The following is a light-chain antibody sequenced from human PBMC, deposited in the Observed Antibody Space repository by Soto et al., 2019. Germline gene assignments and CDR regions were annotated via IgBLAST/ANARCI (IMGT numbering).Light chain of an antibody. Sequence: QSVLTQPASVSGSPGQSITISCTGTISDVGSYNLVSWYQQHPGKAPKLMIYEVSKRPSGVSNRFSGSKSGNTASLTISGLQAEDEADYYCCSYAGSSTWVFGGGTKVTVL. J-gene: IGLJ3*02. V-gene: IGLV2-23*02. CDR2: EVS. CDR1: ISDVGSYNL. CDR3: CSYAGSSTWV.